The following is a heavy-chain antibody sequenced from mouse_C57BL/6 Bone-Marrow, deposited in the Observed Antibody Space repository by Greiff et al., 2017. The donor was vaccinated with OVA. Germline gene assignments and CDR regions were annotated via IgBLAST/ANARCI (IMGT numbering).Heavy chain of an antibody. CDR2: IDPSDSYT. Sequence: QVQLQQPGAELVMPGASVKLSCKASGYTFTSSWMHWVKQRPGQGLEWIGEIDPSDSYTNYNQKFKGKSTLPVDKSSSTAYMQLSSLTSEDSAVYYCAREDGYYSGYAMDYWGQGTSVTVSS. J-gene: IGHJ4*01. CDR3: AREDGYYSGYAMDY. CDR1: GYTFTSSW. V-gene: IGHV1-69*01. D-gene: IGHD2-3*01.